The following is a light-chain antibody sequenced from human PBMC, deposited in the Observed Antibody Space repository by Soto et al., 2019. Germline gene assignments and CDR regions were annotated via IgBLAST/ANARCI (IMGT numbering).Light chain of an antibody. CDR2: GAS. J-gene: IGKJ2*01. CDR3: QQYGXXPMYT. Sequence: EIVLTQSPGTLSLSPGERATLSCRASQSVSSNYLAWYQQKPGQAPRLLIYGASTRATGIPDRFSGSGSGXDFTLXIXRLEPXXFXVYYCQQYGXXPMYTF. CDR1: QSVSSNY. V-gene: IGKV3-20*01.